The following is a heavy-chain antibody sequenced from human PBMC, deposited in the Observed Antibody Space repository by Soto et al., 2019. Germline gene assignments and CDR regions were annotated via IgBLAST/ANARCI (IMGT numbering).Heavy chain of an antibody. V-gene: IGHV3-23*01. CDR1: GFTFNNYA. D-gene: IGHD6-19*01. CDR2: ISGSGSST. J-gene: IGHJ4*02. CDR3: AKEKIASTVADFFDY. Sequence: GGSLRLSCETSGFTFNNYAMTWVRQTPGKGLQWVSTISGSGSSTFYADSVRGRFTISRDNSKNTLYLQMNSLRAEDTALYYCAKEKIASTVADFFDYWGQGTLVTVSS.